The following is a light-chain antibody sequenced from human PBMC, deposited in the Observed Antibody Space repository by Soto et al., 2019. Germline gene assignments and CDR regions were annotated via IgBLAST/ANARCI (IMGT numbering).Light chain of an antibody. Sequence: EIEMTQSPATLSVSPGERATLSCRASQSVSSNLAWYQRRPGQAPRLLIYGASTRATGIPARFSGSGSGTEFTLTISTLQSEDCAVYYCQQYTNWPPWTFGQGTRVEIK. CDR2: GAS. CDR3: QQYTNWPPWT. CDR1: QSVSSN. V-gene: IGKV3-15*01. J-gene: IGKJ1*01.